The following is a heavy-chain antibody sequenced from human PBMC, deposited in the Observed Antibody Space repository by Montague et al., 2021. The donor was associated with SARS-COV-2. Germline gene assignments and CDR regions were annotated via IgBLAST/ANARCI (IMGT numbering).Heavy chain of an antibody. CDR3: ASGDDNGSGYLDV. J-gene: IGHJ6*03. D-gene: IGHD1-26*01. V-gene: IGHV4-34*01. CDR2: ITHSGTT. Sequence: SETLSLTCAVYGGSFSGYYWSWVRRPPGKGLEWIGEITHSGTTYXNPSLKSRVTISVDTSKNQFSLKLNSVTAADAAVYYCASGDDNGSGYLDVWGKGTTVTVSS. CDR1: GGSFSGYY.